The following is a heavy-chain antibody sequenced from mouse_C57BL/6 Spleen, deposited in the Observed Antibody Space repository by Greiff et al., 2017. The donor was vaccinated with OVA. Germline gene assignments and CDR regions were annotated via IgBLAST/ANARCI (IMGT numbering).Heavy chain of an antibody. J-gene: IGHJ4*01. CDR3: AKISDGYPSDY. CDR1: GFSLTSYG. V-gene: IGHV2-5*01. D-gene: IGHD2-3*01. Sequence: VKVEESGPGLVQPSQSLSITCTVSGFSLTSYGVHWVRQSPGKGLEWLGVIWRGGSTDYNAAFMSRLSITKDNSKSQVFFKMNSLQADDTAIYYCAKISDGYPSDYWGQGTSVTVSS. CDR2: IWRGGST.